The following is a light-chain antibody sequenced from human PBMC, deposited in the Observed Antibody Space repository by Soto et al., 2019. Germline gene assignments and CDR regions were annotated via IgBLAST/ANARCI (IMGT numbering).Light chain of an antibody. CDR3: AAWDDSLNGYV. V-gene: IGLV1-44*01. Sequence: QSALTQPPSAPGTPGQRVTISCSGSSSNIGSNTVNWYQQLPGTAPKLLIHANNQRPSGVPDRFSGSKSGTSASLAISWLQSEEADYYCAAWDDSLNGYVFGTGTKVTV. CDR1: SSNIGSNT. J-gene: IGLJ1*01. CDR2: ANN.